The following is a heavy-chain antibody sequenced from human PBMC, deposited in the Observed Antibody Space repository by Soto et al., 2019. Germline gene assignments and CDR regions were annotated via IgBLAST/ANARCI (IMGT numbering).Heavy chain of an antibody. CDR1: GGTFSSYA. D-gene: IGHD3-3*01. J-gene: IGHJ6*02. V-gene: IGHV1-69*13. CDR3: ARNGSPPPSTIFGVVNYYYYYGMDV. Sequence: SVKVSCKASGGTFSSYAISWVRQAPGQGLEWMGGIIPIFGTANYAQKFQGRVTITADESTSTAYMELSSLRSEDTAVYYCARNGSPPPSTIFGVVNYYYYYGMDVWGQGTTVTVSS. CDR2: IIPIFGTA.